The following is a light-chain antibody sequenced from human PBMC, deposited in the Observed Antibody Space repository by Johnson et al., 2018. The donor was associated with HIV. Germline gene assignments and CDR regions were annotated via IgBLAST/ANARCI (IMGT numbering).Light chain of an antibody. V-gene: IGLV1-51*02. CDR3: GTWDSSLSAGV. CDR2: ENN. J-gene: IGLJ1*01. Sequence: QPVLTQPPSVSAAPGQKVTISCSGSSSNIGNNYVSWYQQLPGTAPKLLIYENNKRPSGIPDRFSGSKSGTSATLGITGLQTGDEADYYCGTWDSSLSAGVFGTGTTVTVL. CDR1: SSNIGNNY.